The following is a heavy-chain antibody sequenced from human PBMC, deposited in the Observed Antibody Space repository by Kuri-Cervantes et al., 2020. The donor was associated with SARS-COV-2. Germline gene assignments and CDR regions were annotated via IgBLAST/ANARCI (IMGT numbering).Heavy chain of an antibody. Sequence: ASVKVSCKASGYTFTSYYMHWVRQAPGQGLEWMGIINPSGGSTSYAQKFQGRVTMTRDTSISTAYMELSRLRSDDTAVYYCARGRVDYDFWSGHDAFDIWGQGTMVTVSS. D-gene: IGHD3-3*01. CDR2: INPSGGST. CDR3: ARGRVDYDFWSGHDAFDI. V-gene: IGHV1-46*01. CDR1: GYTFTSYY. J-gene: IGHJ3*02.